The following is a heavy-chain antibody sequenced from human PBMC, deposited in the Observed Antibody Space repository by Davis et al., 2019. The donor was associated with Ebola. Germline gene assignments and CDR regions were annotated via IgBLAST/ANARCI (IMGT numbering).Heavy chain of an antibody. CDR1: GYTFTTYW. CDR2: IFPGDSDT. CDR3: ARGTNGYNPGGYFDS. J-gene: IGHJ4*02. D-gene: IGHD5-24*01. Sequence: GGSLRLSCKVSGYTFTTYWIVWVRQMPGKGLECMGIIFPGDSDTRYSPSFQGQVTISADKSISTAYLQWSSLKASDTAIYYCARGTNGYNPGGYFDSWGQGTLVTVSS. V-gene: IGHV5-51*01.